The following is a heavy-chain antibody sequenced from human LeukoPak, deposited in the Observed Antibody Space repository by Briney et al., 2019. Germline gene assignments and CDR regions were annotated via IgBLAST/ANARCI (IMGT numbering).Heavy chain of an antibody. CDR1: GFTFSSYA. J-gene: IGHJ4*02. Sequence: PGGSLRLSCAASGFTFSSYAMSWVRQAPGEGLEWVSAISGSGGSTYYADSVKGRFTISRDNSTNTLYLQMNSLRAADTAVYSCAKAGPPVDTAMVAFDYWGQGTLVTVSS. CDR2: ISGSGGST. D-gene: IGHD5-18*01. V-gene: IGHV3-23*01. CDR3: AKAGPPVDTAMVAFDY.